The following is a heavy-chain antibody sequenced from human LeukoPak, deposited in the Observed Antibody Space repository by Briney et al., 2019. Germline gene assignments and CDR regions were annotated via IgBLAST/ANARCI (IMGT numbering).Heavy chain of an antibody. CDR3: ARDIGIVVVRRGSFLKPGNVY. J-gene: IGHJ4*02. CDR2: ISSSGSDI. D-gene: IGHD3-22*01. V-gene: IGHV3-48*03. CDR1: GFTFSNYE. Sequence: GGSLRLSCAASGFTFSNYEMHWVRQAPGKGLEWVSYISSSGSDIYYADSVKGRFTISRDNAKNSLYLQMNSLRAEDTAVYYCARDIGIVVVRRGSFLKPGNVYWGQGTLVTVSS.